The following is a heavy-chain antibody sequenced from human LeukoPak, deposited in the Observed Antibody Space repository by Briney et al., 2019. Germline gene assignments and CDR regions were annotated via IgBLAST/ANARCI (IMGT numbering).Heavy chain of an antibody. CDR3: ARAAPYSSGWYGPRWFDP. V-gene: IGHV1-2*04. CDR2: INPNSGGT. J-gene: IGHJ5*02. Sequence: ASVKVSCKASGYTFTGYHMHWVRQAPGQGLEWMGWINPNSGGTNYAQKFQGWVTMTRDTSISTAYMELSRLRSDDTAVYYCARAAPYSSGWYGPRWFDPWGQGTLVTVSS. D-gene: IGHD6-19*01. CDR1: GYTFTGYH.